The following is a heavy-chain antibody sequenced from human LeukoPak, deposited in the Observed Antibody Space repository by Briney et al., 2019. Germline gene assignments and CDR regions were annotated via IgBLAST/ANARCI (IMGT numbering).Heavy chain of an antibody. Sequence: SQTLSLTCAISGDSVSSNSVAWNWIRQSPSRGLEWLGSTYYRSKWYNDYALSVKSRITTNPDSSKNQFPLQLNSVTPEDTAVYYCARDRGSLRYYFDYWGQGTLVTVSS. D-gene: IGHD1-26*01. CDR1: GDSVSSNSVA. CDR2: TYYRSKWYN. V-gene: IGHV6-1*01. J-gene: IGHJ4*02. CDR3: ARDRGSLRYYFDY.